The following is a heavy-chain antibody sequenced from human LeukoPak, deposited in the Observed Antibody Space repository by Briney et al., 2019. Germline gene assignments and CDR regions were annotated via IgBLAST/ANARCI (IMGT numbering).Heavy chain of an antibody. V-gene: IGHV3-30*02. D-gene: IGHD2-15*01. J-gene: IGHJ4*02. CDR3: AKAQGGYCSGGSCRVPGDY. CDR2: IRYDGSNK. CDR1: GFTFSSYG. Sequence: GGSLRLSCAASGFTFSSYGMHWVRQAPGKGLEWVAFIRYDGSNKYYADSVKGRFTISRDNSKNTLYLQMNSLRAEDTAVYYCAKAQGGYCSGGSCRVPGDYWGQGTLVTVSS.